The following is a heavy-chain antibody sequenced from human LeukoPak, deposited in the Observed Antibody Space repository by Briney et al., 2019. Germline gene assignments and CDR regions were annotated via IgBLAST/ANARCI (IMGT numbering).Heavy chain of an antibody. D-gene: IGHD2-2*01. J-gene: IGHJ6*02. Sequence: SETLSLTCAVYGGSFSGYYWSWIRQPPGKGLEWIGEINHSGSTNYNPSLKSRVTISVDTSKNQFSLKLSSVTAADTAVYYCARGRGPLTSSTSCYFFCDYYGMDVWGQGTTVTVSS. V-gene: IGHV4-34*01. CDR1: GGSFSGYY. CDR3: ARGRGPLTSSTSCYFFCDYYGMDV. CDR2: INHSGST.